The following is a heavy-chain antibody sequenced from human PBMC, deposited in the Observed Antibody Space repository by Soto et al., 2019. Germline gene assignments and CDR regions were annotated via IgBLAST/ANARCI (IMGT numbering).Heavy chain of an antibody. CDR1: GYTFSSSD. V-gene: IGHV1-8*01. J-gene: IGHJ2*01. CDR2: MNPNSGNT. Sequence: QVQLVQSGAEVKKPGASVKVSCKASGYTFSSSDINWVRQATGQGLEWMGWMNPNSGNTGYAQKFQGRVTMTRNTSRSTTYMSLSSLSSEDTAVYDGARGRWGYFDLWGRGTLVTVSS. CDR3: ARGRWGYFDL.